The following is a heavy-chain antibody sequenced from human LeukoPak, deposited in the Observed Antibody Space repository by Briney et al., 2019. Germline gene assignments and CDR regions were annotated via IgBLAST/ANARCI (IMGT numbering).Heavy chain of an antibody. CDR3: AKVRNRGYSSTINWFDP. CDR2: FWGGCAST. Sequence: GGSLRLSCTASGFTFSIYAKIWVRQAPGKGLEGVSDFWGGCASTYYADSVKGRFTISRDNSKNTLYLQMNSLRAEDTAVYYCAKVRNRGYSSTINWFDPWGQGTLVTVSS. D-gene: IGHD6-13*01. J-gene: IGHJ5*02. V-gene: IGHV3-23*01. CDR1: GFTFSIYA.